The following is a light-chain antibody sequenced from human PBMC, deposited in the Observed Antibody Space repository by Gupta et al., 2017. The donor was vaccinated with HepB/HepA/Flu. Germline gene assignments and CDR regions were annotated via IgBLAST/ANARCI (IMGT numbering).Light chain of an antibody. CDR3: CSYAGTDTYV. Sequence: SALSPPRSVSGSPGQSVTISCTGTSTDVGNYNYVSWYQQHPGKAHKLMIYDVIKRPSGVPDRFSGSKSGNTASLTISGLQAEDEADYYCCSYAGTDTYVFGNGTKVTVL. CDR1: STDVGNYNY. V-gene: IGLV2-11*01. CDR2: DVI. J-gene: IGLJ1*01.